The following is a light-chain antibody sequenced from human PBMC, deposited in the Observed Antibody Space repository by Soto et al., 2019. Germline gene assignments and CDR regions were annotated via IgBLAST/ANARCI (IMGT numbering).Light chain of an antibody. Sequence: IMLTQSPGTLSLSPGDRATLSCRASQTVRSNSLAWYQQKPGQAPRLLIYDASSRPPGIPDRFCGSGSGTDFTLTISRLEPEDFAVYYCQQSATFGPGTKVDIK. V-gene: IGKV3-20*01. CDR1: QTVRSNS. J-gene: IGKJ3*01. CDR3: QQSAT. CDR2: DAS.